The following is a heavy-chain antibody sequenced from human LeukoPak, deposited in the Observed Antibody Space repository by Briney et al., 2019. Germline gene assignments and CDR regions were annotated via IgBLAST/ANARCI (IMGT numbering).Heavy chain of an antibody. D-gene: IGHD6-13*01. CDR3: ARERSSST. J-gene: IGHJ5*02. Sequence: GGSLRLSCAASGFTFSRSWMTWVRQAPGQGLEWVANIKQDGSEKYYVDSVKGRFTISRDNAKDALYLQMNSLRAEDTAVYYCARERSSSTWGQGTLVTVSS. CDR2: IKQDGSEK. V-gene: IGHV3-7*01. CDR1: GFTFSRSW.